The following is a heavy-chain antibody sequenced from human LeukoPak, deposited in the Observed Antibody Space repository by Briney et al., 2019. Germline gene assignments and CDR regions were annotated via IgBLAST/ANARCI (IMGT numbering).Heavy chain of an antibody. V-gene: IGHV4-34*01. J-gene: IGHJ6*02. CDR2: INHSGST. D-gene: IGHD2-2*01. CDR1: GGSFSGYY. CDR3: ARGRPNLCCSSTSCYHYYYYGMDV. Sequence: SETLSLTCAVYGGSFSGYYWSWIRQPPGKGLEWIGEINHSGSTNYNPSLKSRVTISVDTSKNQFSLKLSSVTAADTAVYYCARGRPNLCCSSTSCYHYYYYGMDVWGQGTTVTVSS.